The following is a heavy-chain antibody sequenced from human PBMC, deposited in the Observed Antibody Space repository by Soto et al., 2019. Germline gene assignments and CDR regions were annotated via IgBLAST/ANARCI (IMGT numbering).Heavy chain of an antibody. V-gene: IGHV3-74*01. CDR2: TNVDGSTT. Sequence: VQLVESGGGLVQPGGSLRLACAASGFSLSGYWMNWVRQAPGRGLVWVSRTNVDGSTTSYADSVKGRFTIARDTAKQTLYLQMNSLTADETAVYYFARSREVYNMVADYWGRGKLVTGSS. CDR3: ARSREVYNMVADY. D-gene: IGHD3-10*01. J-gene: IGHJ4*02. CDR1: GFSLSGYW.